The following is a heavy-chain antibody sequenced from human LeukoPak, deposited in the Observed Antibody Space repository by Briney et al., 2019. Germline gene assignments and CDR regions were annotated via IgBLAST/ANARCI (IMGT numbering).Heavy chain of an antibody. CDR2: ISSSGSIT. D-gene: IGHD3-10*01. Sequence: GGSLRLSCVASGFTLSSHNINWVRQAPGKGLEWVSHISSSGSITHYGDSVKGRITISRDNAKNSVSLYMNSLRAEDSAVYYCARPGITAFDIWGQGTMVTVSS. CDR1: GFTLSSHN. CDR3: ARPGITAFDI. J-gene: IGHJ3*02. V-gene: IGHV3-48*01.